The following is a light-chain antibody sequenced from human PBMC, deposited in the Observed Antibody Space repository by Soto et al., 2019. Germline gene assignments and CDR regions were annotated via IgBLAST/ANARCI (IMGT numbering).Light chain of an antibody. CDR3: SSYTSSSTLG. CDR2: EVS. J-gene: IGLJ2*01. V-gene: IGLV2-14*01. Sequence: QSALTQPASVSGSPGQSITISCTGTSSDVGGYNYVSWYQQHPGKAPKLMIYEVSNRPSGVSNRFSGYKSGNTASLTISGLHAEDEADYYCSSYTSSSTLGFGGGTKVTVL. CDR1: SSDVGGYNY.